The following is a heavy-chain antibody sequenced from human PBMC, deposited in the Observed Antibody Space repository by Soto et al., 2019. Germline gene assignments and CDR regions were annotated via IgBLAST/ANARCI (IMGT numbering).Heavy chain of an antibody. V-gene: IGHV1-69*13. CDR1: GGTFSSYA. CDR3: ARDFDCTNGVCYPNWFDP. D-gene: IGHD2-8*01. J-gene: IGHJ5*02. Sequence: GASVKVSCKASGGTFSSYAISWVRQAPGQGLEWMGGIIPIFGTANYAQKFQGRVTITADESTSTAYMELSSLRSEDTAVYYCARDFDCTNGVCYPNWFDPWGQGTLVTVSS. CDR2: IIPIFGTA.